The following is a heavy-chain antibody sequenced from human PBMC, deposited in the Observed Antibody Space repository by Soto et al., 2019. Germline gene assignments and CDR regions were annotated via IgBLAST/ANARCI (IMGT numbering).Heavy chain of an antibody. Sequence: ASVKVSCKASGCIFTGYHMHWVGQAPGQGLEWMGWMNPNSGGTKYLQKLQGGVTMTRETFISTAYMELSSQRSDDAAVYYCAREGQRIYSYGMDVWAQGTTVTVSS. CDR2: MNPNSGGT. D-gene: IGHD1-1*01. CDR3: AREGQRIYSYGMDV. J-gene: IGHJ6*02. V-gene: IGHV1-2*02. CDR1: GCIFTGYH.